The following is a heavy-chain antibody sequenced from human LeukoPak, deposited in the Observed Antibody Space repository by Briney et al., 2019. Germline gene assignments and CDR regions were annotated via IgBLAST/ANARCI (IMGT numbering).Heavy chain of an antibody. CDR3: ARAAYGSGSYLFDY. J-gene: IGHJ4*02. CDR2: IYNSGNA. V-gene: IGHV4-59*08. CDR1: GGSISGYY. Sequence: SETLSLTCTVSGGSISGYYWSWIRQPPGKGLEWIGYIYNSGNANYNPSLKSRVTISVDTSKNQFSLKLSSVTAADTAVYYCARAAYGSGSYLFDYWGQGTLVTVSS. D-gene: IGHD3-10*01.